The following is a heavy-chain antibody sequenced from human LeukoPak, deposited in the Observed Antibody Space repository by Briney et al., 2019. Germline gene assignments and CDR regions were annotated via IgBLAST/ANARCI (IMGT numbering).Heavy chain of an antibody. D-gene: IGHD1-1*01. CDR3: AREAPTGSGNY. CDR2: IYYSGST. J-gene: IGHJ4*02. CDR1: GGSISSGGYY. Sequence: KSSETLSLTCTVSGGSISSGGYYWSWIRQHPGKGLEWIGYIYYSGSTYYNPSLKSRVTISVDTSKSQFSLKLSSVTAADTAVYYCAREAPTGSGNYWGQGTLVTVSS. V-gene: IGHV4-31*03.